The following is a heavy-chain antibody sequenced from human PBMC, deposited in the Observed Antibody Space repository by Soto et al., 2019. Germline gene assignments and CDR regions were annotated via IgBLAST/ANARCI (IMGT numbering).Heavy chain of an antibody. J-gene: IGHJ4*02. V-gene: IGHV3-23*01. CDR1: GFTFSSYA. D-gene: IGHD3-22*01. CDR2: ISGSGGST. CDR3: AKAAYYYDSSGYYPDRVFGY. Sequence: GGSLRLSCAASGFTFSSYAMSWVRQAPGKGLEWVSAISGSGGSTYYADSVKGRFTISRDNSKNTLYLQMNSLRAEDTAVYYCAKAAYYYDSSGYYPDRVFGYWGQGTLVTVSS.